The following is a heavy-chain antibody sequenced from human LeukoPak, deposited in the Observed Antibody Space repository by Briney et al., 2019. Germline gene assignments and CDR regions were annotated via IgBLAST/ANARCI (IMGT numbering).Heavy chain of an antibody. CDR1: GYTFTSYG. J-gene: IGHJ4*02. V-gene: IGHV1-18*01. CDR2: ISTYNGNT. D-gene: IGHD5-12*01. CDR3: ARANPGYSGYDSKYHFDY. Sequence: ASVKVSCKASGYTFTSYGISWVRQAPGQGLEWLGWISTYNGNTHYAQKLQGRVTMTTDTSTTTAYMELRSLRSDDTAVYYCARANPGYSGYDSKYHFDYWGQGTLVTVSS.